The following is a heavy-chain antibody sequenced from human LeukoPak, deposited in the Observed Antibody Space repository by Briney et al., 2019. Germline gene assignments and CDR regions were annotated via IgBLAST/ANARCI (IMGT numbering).Heavy chain of an antibody. Sequence: GRSLRLSCAASGFTFSSYAMHWVRQAPGKGLEWVGVISYDGSNKYYADSVKGRFTISRDNSKNTLYLQMNSLRAEDTAVYYCARAAPQLERRGGWYFQHWGQGTLVTVSS. V-gene: IGHV3-30-3*01. D-gene: IGHD1-1*01. CDR3: ARAAPQLERRGGWYFQH. CDR2: ISYDGSNK. J-gene: IGHJ1*01. CDR1: GFTFSSYA.